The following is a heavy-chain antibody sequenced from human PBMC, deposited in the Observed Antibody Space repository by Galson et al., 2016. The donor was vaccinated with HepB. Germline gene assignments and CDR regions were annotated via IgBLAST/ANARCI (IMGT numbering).Heavy chain of an antibody. D-gene: IGHD3-22*01. V-gene: IGHV3-33*08. CDR3: ARDFLRFHDSSGYPHH. J-gene: IGHJ5*02. CDR2: IWYDGSDK. CDR1: GFTFSRYG. Sequence: SLRLSCAASGFTFSRYGMHWVRQAPGKGLEWVALIWYDGSDKYYADSVKGRFTISRDNSNNTLYLQMNSLRAEDTAVYYCARDFLRFHDSSGYPHHWGQGTLVTVSS.